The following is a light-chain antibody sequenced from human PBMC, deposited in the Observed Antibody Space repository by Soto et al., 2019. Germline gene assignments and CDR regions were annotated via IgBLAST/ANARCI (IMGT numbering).Light chain of an antibody. CDR3: QQYGSSRPWT. Sequence: EIVLTQSPGTLSLSPGETATLSCRASQSISSYYLAWYQQKPGQAPRLLIHAASTRATGIPDRFSGSGSGTDFSLTISRLEPEDFAVYYCQQYGSSRPWTFGQGTRVDI. J-gene: IGKJ1*01. CDR2: AAS. CDR1: QSISSYY. V-gene: IGKV3-20*01.